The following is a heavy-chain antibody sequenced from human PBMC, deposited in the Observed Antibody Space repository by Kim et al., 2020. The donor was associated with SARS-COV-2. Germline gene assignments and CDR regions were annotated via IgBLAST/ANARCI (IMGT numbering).Heavy chain of an antibody. V-gene: IGHV3-9*01. Sequence: GGSLRLSCAASGFIFGDYAMHWVRQAPGKGLEWVSGISWNSGSIGYADSVKGRFTISRDNAKNSLYLQMNSLRPEDTALYYCAKDYDSSGYWPFDYWVQGTLVTVSS. CDR3: AKDYDSSGYWPFDY. CDR1: GFIFGDYA. J-gene: IGHJ4*02. D-gene: IGHD3-22*01. CDR2: ISWNSGSI.